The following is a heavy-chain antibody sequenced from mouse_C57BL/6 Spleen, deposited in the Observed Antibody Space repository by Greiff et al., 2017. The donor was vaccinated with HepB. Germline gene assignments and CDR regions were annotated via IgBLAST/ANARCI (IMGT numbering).Heavy chain of an antibody. CDR2: IYPRSGNT. CDR3: AREEEFITTVVASYYFDY. Sequence: VQLQQSGAELARPGASVKLSCKASGYTFTSYGISWVKQRTGQGLEWIGEIYPRSGNTYYNEKFKGKATLTADKSSSTAYMELRSLTSEDSAVYFCAREEEFITTVVASYYFDYWGQGTTLTVSS. V-gene: IGHV1-81*01. CDR1: GYTFTSYG. J-gene: IGHJ2*01. D-gene: IGHD1-1*01.